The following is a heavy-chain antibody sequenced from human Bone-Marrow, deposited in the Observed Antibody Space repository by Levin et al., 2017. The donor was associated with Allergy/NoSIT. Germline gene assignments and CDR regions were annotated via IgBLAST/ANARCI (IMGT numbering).Heavy chain of an antibody. CDR2: IYYSGST. D-gene: IGHD4-23*01. CDR1: GGSISSYY. J-gene: IGHJ4*02. Sequence: TSETLSLTCTVSGGSISSYYWSWIRQPPGKGLEWIGYIYYSGSTNYNPSLKSRVTISVDTSKNQFSLKLSSVTAADTAVYYCARGRATVVNSFYFDYWGQGTLVTVSS. CDR3: ARGRATVVNSFYFDY. V-gene: IGHV4-59*01.